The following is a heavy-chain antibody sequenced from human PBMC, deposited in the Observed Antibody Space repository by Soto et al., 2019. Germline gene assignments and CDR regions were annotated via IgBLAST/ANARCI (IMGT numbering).Heavy chain of an antibody. J-gene: IGHJ6*02. CDR2: IIPIFGTA. V-gene: IGHV1-69*13. CDR3: ARESLTTIFGVVSPPMDV. CDR1: GGTFSSYA. D-gene: IGHD3-3*01. Sequence: GASVKVSCKASGGTFSSYAISWVRQAPGQGLEWMGGIIPIFGTANYAQKFQGRVTITADESTSTAYMELSSLRSEDTAVYYCARESLTTIFGVVSPPMDVWGQGTTVTVSS.